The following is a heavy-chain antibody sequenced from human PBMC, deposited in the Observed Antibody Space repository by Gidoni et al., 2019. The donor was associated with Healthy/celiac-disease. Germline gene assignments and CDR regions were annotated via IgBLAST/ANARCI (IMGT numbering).Heavy chain of an antibody. J-gene: IGHJ3*02. V-gene: IGHV3-9*01. CDR3: AKGKMRGGNLRPRDAFDI. CDR1: GFPFADYA. D-gene: IGHD2-15*01. CDR2: ISWNSGSI. Sequence: EVQLVESGGGLVQPGRSLRLSCAASGFPFADYALHWVRQAPGKGLEWVSGISWNSGSIGYADSVKGRFTISRDNAKNSLYLQMNSLRAEDTALDYCAKGKMRGGNLRPRDAFDIWGQGTMVTVSS.